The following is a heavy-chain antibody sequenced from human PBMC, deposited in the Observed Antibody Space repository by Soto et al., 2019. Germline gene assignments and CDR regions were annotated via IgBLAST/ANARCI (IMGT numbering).Heavy chain of an antibody. CDR1: GYTFTSYY. Sequence: ASVKVSCKASGYTFTSYYMHWVRQAPGQGLEWMGIINPSGGSTSYAQKFQGRVTMTRDTSTSTVYMELSSLRSEDTAVYYCARDPHYYDSSGIVDPWGQGTLVTVSS. V-gene: IGHV1-46*01. CDR3: ARDPHYYDSSGIVDP. J-gene: IGHJ5*02. D-gene: IGHD3-22*01. CDR2: INPSGGST.